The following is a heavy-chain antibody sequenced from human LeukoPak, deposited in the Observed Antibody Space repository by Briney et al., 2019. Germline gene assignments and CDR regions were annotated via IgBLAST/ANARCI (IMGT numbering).Heavy chain of an antibody. Sequence: AXVKVSCKASGYTFTGYYMHWVRQAPGQGLEWMGWVNPNSGGTKYAQKFQGRVTMTRDTSISTVYMELSSLRSDDTAVYYCARDLPAAPGVSDYWGQGTLVTVSS. CDR2: VNPNSGGT. J-gene: IGHJ4*02. D-gene: IGHD2-2*01. CDR3: ARDLPAAPGVSDY. CDR1: GYTFTGYY. V-gene: IGHV1-2*02.